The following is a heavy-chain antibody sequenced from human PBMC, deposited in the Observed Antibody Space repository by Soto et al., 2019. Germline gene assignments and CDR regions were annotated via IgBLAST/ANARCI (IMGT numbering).Heavy chain of an antibody. CDR1: GYTFTSYA. D-gene: IGHD4-17*01. CDR3: ARAGYGDYEIDY. V-gene: IGHV1-3*01. Sequence: QVQLVQSGAEVKKPGASVKDSCKASGYTFTSYAMHWVRQAPGQRLEWMGWINAGNGNTKYSQKFQGRVTITRDTSASTAYMELSSLRSEDTAVYYFARAGYGDYEIDYWGQGTLDTVSS. J-gene: IGHJ4*02. CDR2: INAGNGNT.